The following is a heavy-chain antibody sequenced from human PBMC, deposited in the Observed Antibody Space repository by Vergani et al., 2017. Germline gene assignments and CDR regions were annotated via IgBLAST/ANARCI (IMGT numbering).Heavy chain of an antibody. CDR2: VSTGTKSQ. Sequence: QLVESGGGWVQPGGSLRLSSVVSGFDFSSYIMNWVRQAPGKGLEWVSFVSTGTKSQSYAESMKGRFTISRDSAKNSLYLQMDSLRAEDTAVYYCAREYSSTSGRAFDFWGQGTKVTVSS. CDR1: GFDFSSYI. J-gene: IGHJ3*01. V-gene: IGHV3-48*01. CDR3: AREYSSTSGRAFDF. D-gene: IGHD2-2*01.